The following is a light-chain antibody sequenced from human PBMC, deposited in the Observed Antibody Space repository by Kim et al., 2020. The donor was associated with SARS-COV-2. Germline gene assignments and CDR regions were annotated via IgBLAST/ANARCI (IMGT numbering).Light chain of an antibody. CDR3: GTWDSSLSAVV. Sequence: GQQVTIPCSGSTSNIGNNYVSWYQQLPGTAPKLLIYDNNKRPSGIPDRFSGSKSGTSATLDISGLQTWDEADYYCGTWDSSLSAVVFGGGTQLTVL. CDR2: DNN. J-gene: IGLJ2*01. CDR1: TSNIGNNY. V-gene: IGLV1-51*01.